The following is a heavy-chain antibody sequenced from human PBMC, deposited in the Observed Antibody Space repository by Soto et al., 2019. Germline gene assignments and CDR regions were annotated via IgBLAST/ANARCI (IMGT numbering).Heavy chain of an antibody. CDR1: GGSISSYY. J-gene: IGHJ5*02. CDR3: ARDPGSPYGNWFDP. Sequence: KPSETLSLTCTVSGGSISSYYWSWIRQPPGKGLEWIGYIYYSGSTNYNPSLKSRVTISVDTSKNQFSLKLSSVTAADTAVYYCARDPGSPYGNWFDPWGQGTLVTSPQ. V-gene: IGHV4-59*01. CDR2: IYYSGST. D-gene: IGHD4-17*01.